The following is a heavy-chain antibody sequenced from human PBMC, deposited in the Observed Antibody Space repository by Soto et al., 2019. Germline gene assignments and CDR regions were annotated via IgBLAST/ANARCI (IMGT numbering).Heavy chain of an antibody. Sequence: SETLSLTCTVSGDSINTYSWSWTRQPPGKGLEWAGHIYYTGSTSYNPSLKSRVTISLDTSKSQLSLKLSSVTSADTAVYYCARSRYLRDIESWYGLHYWGQGALVTLSS. CDR3: ARSRYLRDIESWYGLHY. J-gene: IGHJ4*02. V-gene: IGHV4-59*01. CDR2: IYYTGST. D-gene: IGHD6-13*01. CDR1: GDSINTYS.